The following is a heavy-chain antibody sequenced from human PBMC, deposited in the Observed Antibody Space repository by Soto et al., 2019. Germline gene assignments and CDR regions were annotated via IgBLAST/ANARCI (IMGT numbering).Heavy chain of an antibody. CDR2: IYPGDSDT. CDR3: ARGGRCSSTSCFTGYFDY. J-gene: IGHJ4*02. CDR1: GYSFTSYW. D-gene: IGHD2-2*01. V-gene: IGHV5-51*01. Sequence: GESLKISCKGAGYSFTSYWIGWVRQMPGKGLEWMGIIYPGDSDTRYSPSFQGQVTISADKSISTAYLQWSSLKASDTAMYYCARGGRCSSTSCFTGYFDYWGQGTLVTVSS.